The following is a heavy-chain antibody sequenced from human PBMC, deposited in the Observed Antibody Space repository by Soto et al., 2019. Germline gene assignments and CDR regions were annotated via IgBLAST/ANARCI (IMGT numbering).Heavy chain of an antibody. Sequence: SETLSLTCAVSGYSISSGYYWGWIRQPPGKGLEWIGSIYHSGSTYYNPSLKSRVTISVDTSKNQFSLKLSSVTAADTAVYYCARVVRMIFGVVTSMDVWGQGTTVTVSS. CDR2: IYHSGST. D-gene: IGHD3-3*01. J-gene: IGHJ6*02. CDR1: GYSISSGYY. CDR3: ARVVRMIFGVVTSMDV. V-gene: IGHV4-38-2*01.